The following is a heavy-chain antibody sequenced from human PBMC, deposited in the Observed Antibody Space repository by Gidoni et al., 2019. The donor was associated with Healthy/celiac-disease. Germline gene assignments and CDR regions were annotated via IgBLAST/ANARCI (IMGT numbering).Heavy chain of an antibody. CDR3: ARRERDGYNAFDY. Sequence: QLQLQESGPGLVKPSETLSLTCTVSGGSISSSSYYWGWIRQPPGKGLEWIGSIYYSGSTYYNPSLKSRVTISVDTSKNQFSLKLSSVTAADTAVYYCARRERDGYNAFDYWGQGTLVTVSS. J-gene: IGHJ4*02. D-gene: IGHD5-12*01. V-gene: IGHV4-39*01. CDR2: IYYSGST. CDR1: GGSISSSSYY.